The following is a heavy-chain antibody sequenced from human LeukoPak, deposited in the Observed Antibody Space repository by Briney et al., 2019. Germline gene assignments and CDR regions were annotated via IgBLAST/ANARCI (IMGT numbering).Heavy chain of an antibody. CDR1: GYTFTSYD. CDR2: ISAYNGNT. V-gene: IGHV1-18*01. CDR3: ARGVIIGYSYGYVFDY. D-gene: IGHD5-18*01. Sequence: GASVKVSCKASGYTFTSYDINWVRQATGQGLEWMGWISAYNGNTNYAQKLQGRVTMTTDTSTSTAYMELRSLRSDDTAVYYCARGVIIGYSYGYVFDYWGQGTLVTVSS. J-gene: IGHJ4*02.